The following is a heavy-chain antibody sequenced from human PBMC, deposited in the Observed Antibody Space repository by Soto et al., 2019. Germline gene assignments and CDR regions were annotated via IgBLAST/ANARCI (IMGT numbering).Heavy chain of an antibody. D-gene: IGHD1-26*01. CDR1: GYAFNNQG. CDR2: ISGYNANT. CDR3: ARASTSGTYYFYY. V-gene: IGHV1-18*01. J-gene: IGHJ4*02. Sequence: ASVKVSCKASGYAFNNQGISWLRQAPGQGLEWMGWISGYNANTKYAQNLQGRVTMTTDTSTSTAYMGLRSLRSDDTAVYYCARASTSGTYYFYYWGQGTLVTVSS.